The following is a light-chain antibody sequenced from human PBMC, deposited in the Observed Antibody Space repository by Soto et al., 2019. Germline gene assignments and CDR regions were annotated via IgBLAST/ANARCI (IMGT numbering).Light chain of an antibody. CDR2: EVT. J-gene: IGLJ1*01. CDR1: NSDLGNYKY. Sequence: QSVLTQPASVSGSPGQSVTIPCTGTNSDLGNYKYVSWYQQYPGKPPQLLIYEVTNRPLGVSNRFSGSKSGNTASLTISGLQAEDDADYYCSSFTSRFTFNYIFGTGTKVTVL. V-gene: IGLV2-14*01. CDR3: SSFTSRFTFNYI.